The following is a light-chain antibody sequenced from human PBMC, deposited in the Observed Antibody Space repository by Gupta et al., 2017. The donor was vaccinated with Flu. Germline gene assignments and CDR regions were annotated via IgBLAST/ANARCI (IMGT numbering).Light chain of an antibody. V-gene: IGKV1-39*01. CDR3: QQSYSVPYT. Sequence: DIQMTQSPSSMSASVGDRVIITCRASQSITNYLNWYQQKPGKVPKLLIYAASSLQGDVPSRFSGSGSGTDFTLTISRLQPEDFATYYCQQSYSVPYTFVQGTKLEI. CDR1: QSITNY. J-gene: IGKJ2*01. CDR2: AAS.